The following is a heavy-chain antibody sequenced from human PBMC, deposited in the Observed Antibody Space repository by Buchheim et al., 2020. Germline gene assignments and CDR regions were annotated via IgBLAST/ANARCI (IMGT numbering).Heavy chain of an antibody. D-gene: IGHD1-26*01. Sequence: QEELVESGGGVVHPGSSLRLSCAVAGFAFSTFGMHWVRQAPGKGLEWVAAISYSGNNNFYAESVKGRFTISRDNFKNTLHLPMNSLRPEDTAVYYCARGSPKWTPHYFDSWGQGTLGTVSS. CDR3: ARGSPKWTPHYFDS. CDR1: GFAFSTFG. CDR2: ISYSGNNN. J-gene: IGHJ4*02. V-gene: IGHV3-30*03.